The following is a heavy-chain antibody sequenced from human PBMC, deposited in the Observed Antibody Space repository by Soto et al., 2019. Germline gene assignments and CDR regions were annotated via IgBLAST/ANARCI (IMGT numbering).Heavy chain of an antibody. D-gene: IGHD2-2*02. CDR1: GYTFTGYY. J-gene: IGHJ5*02. CDR3: ARGKVYQLLYPGWFDP. Sequence: QVQLVQSGAEVKKPGASVKVSCKASGYTFTGYYMHWVRQAPGQGLEWMGWINPNSGGTNYAQKFQGRVTMTRDTSISTACRELSRLRSDDTAVYYCARGKVYQLLYPGWFDPWGQGTLVTVSS. V-gene: IGHV1-2*02. CDR2: INPNSGGT.